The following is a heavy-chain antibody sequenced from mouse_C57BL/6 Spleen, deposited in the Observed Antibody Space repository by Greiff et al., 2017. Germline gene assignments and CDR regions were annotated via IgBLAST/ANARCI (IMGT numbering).Heavy chain of an antibody. V-gene: IGHV3-6*01. CDR1: GYSITSGYY. CDR3: ARDQGGRFDY. CDR2: ISYDGSN. J-gene: IGHJ2*01. D-gene: IGHD1-1*02. Sequence: EVKLVESGPGLVKPSQSLSLTCSVTGYSITSGYYWNWIRQFPGNKLEWMGYISYDGSNNYNPSLKNRISITRDTSKNQFFLKLNSVTTEDTATYYCARDQGGRFDYWGQGTTLTVSS.